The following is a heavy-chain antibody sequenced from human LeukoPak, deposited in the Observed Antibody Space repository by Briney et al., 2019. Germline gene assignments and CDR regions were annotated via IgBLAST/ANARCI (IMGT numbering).Heavy chain of an antibody. D-gene: IGHD3-22*01. J-gene: IGHJ5*02. Sequence: SETLSLTCTVSGGSISSYYWSWIRQPPGKGLEWIGYIYCSGSTNYNPSLKSRVTISADTSKNQFSLKLSSVTAADTAVYYCARGPTDSSGYYYGGYNWFDPWGQGTLVTVSS. CDR1: GGSISSYY. CDR3: ARGPTDSSGYYYGGYNWFDP. CDR2: IYCSGST. V-gene: IGHV4-59*01.